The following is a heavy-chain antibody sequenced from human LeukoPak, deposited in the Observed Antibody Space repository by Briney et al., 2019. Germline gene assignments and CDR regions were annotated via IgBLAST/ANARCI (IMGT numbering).Heavy chain of an antibody. J-gene: IGHJ4*02. CDR3: AAGTAWFRRIDY. D-gene: IGHD2-21*02. Sequence: SETLSLTCTVSGGSISRTDYYWGWIRQTPGKGLGWIGSIYYSGRTYYNPSLKSRVTISADTSKNQFSLTLQAVTAADTAVYYCAAGTAWFRRIDYWGQGTLVTVSA. V-gene: IGHV4-39*01. CDR2: IYYSGRT. CDR1: GGSISRTDYY.